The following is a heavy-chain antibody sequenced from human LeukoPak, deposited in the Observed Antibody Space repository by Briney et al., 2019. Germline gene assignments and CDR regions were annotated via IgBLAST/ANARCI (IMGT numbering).Heavy chain of an antibody. D-gene: IGHD3-10*01. CDR2: IYYNGST. CDR1: GGSISSGDYY. J-gene: IGHJ5*02. CDR3: ARPSLGGAWFDP. V-gene: IGHV4-30-4*08. Sequence: SQTLSLTCTVSGGSISSGDYYWSWIRQPPGKGLEWIGYIYYNGSTYYNPSLKSRVTISVDTSKNQFSLNLSSVTAAATAVYYCARPSLGGAWFDPWGQGTLVTVSS.